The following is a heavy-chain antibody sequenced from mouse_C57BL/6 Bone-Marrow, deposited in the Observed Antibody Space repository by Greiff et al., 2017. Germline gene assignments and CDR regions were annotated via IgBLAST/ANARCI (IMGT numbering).Heavy chain of an antibody. V-gene: IGHV1-26*01. D-gene: IGHD1-1*01. Sequence: VQLQQSGPELVKPGASVKISCKASGYTFTDYYMNWVKQSHGKSLEWIGDINPNNGGTSYNQKFKGKATLTVDKSSSTAYMELRSLTSEDSAVYYCARTRPTVVAYYFDYWGQGTTLTVSS. J-gene: IGHJ2*01. CDR2: INPNNGGT. CDR1: GYTFTDYY. CDR3: ARTRPTVVAYYFDY.